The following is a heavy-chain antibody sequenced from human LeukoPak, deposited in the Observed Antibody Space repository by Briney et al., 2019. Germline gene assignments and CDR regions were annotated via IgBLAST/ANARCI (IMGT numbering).Heavy chain of an antibody. CDR3: ARGIVGATHFDY. J-gene: IGHJ4*02. V-gene: IGHV3-48*03. CDR2: ISNSGSTM. D-gene: IGHD1-26*01. CDR1: GFAFSSYE. Sequence: GGSLRLSCAASGFAFSSYEMNWVRQAPGKGLQWVSYISNSGSTMYYADSVKGRFTISRDNAKNSLYLQMNSLRAEDTAVYYCARGIVGATHFDYWGQGTPVTVSS.